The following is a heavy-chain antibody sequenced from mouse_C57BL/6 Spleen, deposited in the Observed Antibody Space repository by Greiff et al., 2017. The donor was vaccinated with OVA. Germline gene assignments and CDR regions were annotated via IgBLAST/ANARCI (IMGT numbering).Heavy chain of an antibody. CDR1: GYTFTSYW. V-gene: IGHV1-64*01. CDR2: IHPNSGST. Sequence: QVQLQQPGAELSNPLSSVKLSCKASGYTFTSYWMHWVKQRPGQGLEWIGMIHPNSGSTNYNEKFKSKATLTVDKSSSTAYMQLSSLTSEDSAVYYCAREGGSYERNYAMDYWGQGTSVTVSS. CDR3: AREGGSYERNYAMDY. J-gene: IGHJ4*01. D-gene: IGHD1-1*02.